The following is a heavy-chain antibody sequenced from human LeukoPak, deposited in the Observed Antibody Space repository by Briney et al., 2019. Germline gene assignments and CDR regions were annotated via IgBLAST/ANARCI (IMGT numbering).Heavy chain of an antibody. J-gene: IGHJ4*02. CDR1: GYSISSGYY. CDR2: IYHSGST. V-gene: IGHV4-38-2*02. CDR3: ARAEPFYDSMGDVFGY. Sequence: SKTLSLTCTVAGYSISSGYYWGWIRQPPGKGLKWIRSIYHSGSTYYNPSLKSRVTISVDTSKNQFSLKLSSVTAADTAVYYCARAEPFYDSMGDVFGYWGQGTLVTVSS. D-gene: IGHD3-22*01.